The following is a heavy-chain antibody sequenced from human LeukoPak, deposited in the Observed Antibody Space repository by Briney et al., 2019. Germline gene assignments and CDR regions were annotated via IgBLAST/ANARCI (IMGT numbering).Heavy chain of an antibody. D-gene: IGHD1-26*01. V-gene: IGHV4-59*01. CDR1: GGTISRNY. Sequence: SETLSLTCTVSGGTISRNYWSWIRQPPGKGLEGVAYIDYSGSTNYNPSLTRRLTISMDAAKNQFSLKLSSVTAADTAVYYCARDRRRELLHAFDIWGQGTMVTVSS. CDR3: ARDRRRELLHAFDI. CDR2: IDYSGST. J-gene: IGHJ3*02.